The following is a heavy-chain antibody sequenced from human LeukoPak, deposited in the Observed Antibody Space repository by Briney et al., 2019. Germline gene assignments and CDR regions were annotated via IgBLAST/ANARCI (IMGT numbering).Heavy chain of an antibody. J-gene: IGHJ4*02. Sequence: SETLSLTCTVSGGSISSSSYYWGWIRQPPGKGLEWIGSIYYSGSTYYNPSLKSRVTISVDTSKNQFSLKLSSVTAADTAVYYCARRVPARIVVVPAATDYWGQGTLVTVSS. CDR3: ARRVPARIVVVPAATDY. CDR2: IYYSGST. V-gene: IGHV4-39*01. CDR1: GGSISSSSYY. D-gene: IGHD2-2*01.